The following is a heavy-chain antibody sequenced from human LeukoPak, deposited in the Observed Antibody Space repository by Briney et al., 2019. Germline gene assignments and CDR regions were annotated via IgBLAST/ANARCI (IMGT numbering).Heavy chain of an antibody. CDR1: AFTFSSDS. CDR2: IRSSSSYI. CDR3: ARDISSSYYYYMDV. J-gene: IGHJ6*03. D-gene: IGHD6-6*01. V-gene: IGHV3-21*01. Sequence: PGGSLRLSCGASAFTFSSDSMNWVPQAPGKGRESVSAIRSSSSYIYYADSAKGRCTISRDNAKNSLYLQMNSLRAEDTAVYYCARDISSSYYYYMDVWGKGTTVTVSS.